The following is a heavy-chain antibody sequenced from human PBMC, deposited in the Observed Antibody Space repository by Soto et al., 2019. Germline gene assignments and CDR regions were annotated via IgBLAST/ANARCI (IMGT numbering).Heavy chain of an antibody. CDR2: INPNSGGT. CDR3: ARENDSSGYYSRYYYYYGMDV. J-gene: IGHJ6*02. V-gene: IGHV1-2*04. Sequence: ASVKVSCKASGYTFTGYYMHWVRQAPGQGLEWMGWINPNSGGTNYAQKFQGWVTMTRDTSISTAYMELSRLRSDDTAVYYCARENDSSGYYSRYYYYYGMDVWGQGTTVTVS. D-gene: IGHD3-22*01. CDR1: GYTFTGYY.